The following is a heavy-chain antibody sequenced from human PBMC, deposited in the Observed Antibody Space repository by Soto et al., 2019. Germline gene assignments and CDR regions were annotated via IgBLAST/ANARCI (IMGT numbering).Heavy chain of an antibody. D-gene: IGHD1-1*01. J-gene: IGHJ6*02. V-gene: IGHV1-3*05. CDR2: INAGNGNT. CDR1: GYTFTSYA. Sequence: QVQLVQSGAEEKKPGASVKVSCKASGYTFTSYAMHWVRQAPGQRLERMGWINAGNGNTKYSQKFQGRVTITRDTSASTAYMEQSSLRSEDTAVYNCASANCNGGYDYYYGTDVWGQGTTVTVSS. CDR3: ASANCNGGYDYYYGTDV.